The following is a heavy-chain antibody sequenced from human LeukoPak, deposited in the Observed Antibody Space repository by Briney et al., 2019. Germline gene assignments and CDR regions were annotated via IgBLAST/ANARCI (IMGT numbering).Heavy chain of an antibody. CDR2: IYHSGST. CDR1: GYSISSGHY. Sequence: PSETLSLTCNVSGYSISSGHYWGWIRQPPGKGLEWSGSIYHSGSTYYNPSLKSRVTISVDTSKNQFSLKLSSVTAADTAVYYCARGGGNIRLRSIAARPRPYFDYWGQGTLVTVSS. J-gene: IGHJ4*02. V-gene: IGHV4-38-2*02. D-gene: IGHD6-6*01. CDR3: ARGGGNIRLRSIAARPRPYFDY.